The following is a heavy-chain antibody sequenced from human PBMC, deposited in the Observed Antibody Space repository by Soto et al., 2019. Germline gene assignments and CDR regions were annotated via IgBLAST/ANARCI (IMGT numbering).Heavy chain of an antibody. J-gene: IGHJ5*02. CDR2: IYWDDDK. CDR3: AHRSPPETELLWFGELLSYWFDP. CDR1: GGSISSGDYY. Sequence: TLSLTCTVSGGSISSGDYYWSWIRQPPGKALEWLALIYWDDDKRYSPSLKSRLTITKDTSKNQVVLTVTNMDPVDTATYYCAHRSPPETELLWFGELLSYWFDPWGQGTLVTVSS. D-gene: IGHD3-10*01. V-gene: IGHV2-5*08.